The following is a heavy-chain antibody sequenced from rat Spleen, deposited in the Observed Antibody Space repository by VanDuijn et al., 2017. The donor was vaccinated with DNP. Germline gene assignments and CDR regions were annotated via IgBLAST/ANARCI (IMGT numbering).Heavy chain of an antibody. Sequence: EVQLVESGGDLVRPGRSLKLSCVASEFTFNNYWMTWFRQAPTKGLEWVAYISYDGGRTYNGDSVKGRFTISRDNAKNTLYLQMNSLRSEDTATYYCARHVLPLRVWDYWGQGVMVTVSS. CDR2: ISYDGGRT. V-gene: IGHV5-22*01. D-gene: IGHD1-4*01. CDR3: ARHVLPLRVWDY. J-gene: IGHJ2*01. CDR1: EFTFNNYW.